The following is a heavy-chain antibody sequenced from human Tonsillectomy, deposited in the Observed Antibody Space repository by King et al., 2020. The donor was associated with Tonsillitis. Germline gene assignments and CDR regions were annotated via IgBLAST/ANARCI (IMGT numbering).Heavy chain of an antibody. V-gene: IGHV3-30*04. D-gene: IGHD4-17*01. CDR1: GFTFSSYA. J-gene: IGHJ5*02. Sequence: QLVQSGGGVVQPGRSLRLSCAASGFTFSSYAMNWVRQAPGKGLEWVAVISYDGSDRYYADSVKGRFTISRDNSKNKLYLQINSLRTEDTAVYYCARDLDYGDYVGWFDPWGQGTLVTVSS. CDR2: ISYDGSDR. CDR3: ARDLDYGDYVGWFDP.